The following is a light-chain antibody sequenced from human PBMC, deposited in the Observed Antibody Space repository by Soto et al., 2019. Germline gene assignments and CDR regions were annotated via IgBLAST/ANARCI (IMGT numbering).Light chain of an antibody. CDR3: QQSHSAPIT. Sequence: DIQMTQSPSSLSASVGDRVTITCRASQIISNYLNWYQQKPGKAPKHLIFAASTLQSGVPSRFSGSGSGTDFTLTISSLQPEDFAIYYCQQSHSAPITFGQGTRLEIK. V-gene: IGKV1-39*01. CDR2: AAS. CDR1: QIISNY. J-gene: IGKJ5*01.